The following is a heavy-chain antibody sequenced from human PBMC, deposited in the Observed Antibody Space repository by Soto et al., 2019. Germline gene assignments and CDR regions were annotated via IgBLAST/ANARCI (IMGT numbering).Heavy chain of an antibody. CDR1: GASISNYY. D-gene: IGHD1-1*01. CDR3: ARESRSELGTVEY. J-gene: IGHJ4*02. Sequence: SETLSLTCTVSGASISNYYWSWIRQPAGKGLECLGRIYASGTTTYNPSLRSRVTLSVDTSKNQFSLNLNSVTAADTAVYYCARESRSELGTVEYWGQGTLVTVSS. V-gene: IGHV4-4*07. CDR2: IYASGTT.